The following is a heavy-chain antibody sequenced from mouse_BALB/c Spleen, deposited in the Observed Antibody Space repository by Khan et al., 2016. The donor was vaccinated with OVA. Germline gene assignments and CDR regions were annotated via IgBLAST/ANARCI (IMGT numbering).Heavy chain of an antibody. D-gene: IGHD2-10*01. Sequence: VQLQESGPGLVAPSQSLSITCTISGFSLTNYGVHWVRQPPGKGLEWLVVIWSDGSKTYNSALKSRLTIIKDNSKSKVFLKMNSIQSEDTAVYFCARQPYYHYNVMDYWGQGTSVTVSA. J-gene: IGHJ4*01. CDR1: GFSLTNYG. CDR2: IWSDGSK. V-gene: IGHV2-6-1*01. CDR3: ARQPYYHYNVMDY.